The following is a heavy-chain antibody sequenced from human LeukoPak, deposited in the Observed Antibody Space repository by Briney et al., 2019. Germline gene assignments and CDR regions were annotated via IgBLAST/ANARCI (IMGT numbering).Heavy chain of an antibody. CDR2: IKPDGSAE. CDR1: GFTFSSNW. Sequence: GGSLRLSCATSGFTFSSNWMSWVRHVPGGGLDWVANIKPDGSAEYYAASVKGRFTVSRDNAKNSLYLQMNSLRVEDTAVYYCARANNSSWHNWGQGTLVTVSS. D-gene: IGHD6-13*01. V-gene: IGHV3-7*01. J-gene: IGHJ4*02. CDR3: ARANNSSWHN.